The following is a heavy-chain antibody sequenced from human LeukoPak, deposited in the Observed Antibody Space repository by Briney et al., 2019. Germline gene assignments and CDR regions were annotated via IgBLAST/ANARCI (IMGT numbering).Heavy chain of an antibody. CDR2: INPSGGST. D-gene: IGHD3-10*01. CDR3: ARGGSVLLWFGETPPDY. V-gene: IGHV1-46*03. CDR1: GYTFTSYY. J-gene: IGHJ4*02. Sequence: ASVKVSCKASGYTFTSYYMHWVRQAPGQGLEWMGIINPSGGSTSYAQKFQGRVTMTRDTSTSTVYMELSSPRSEDTAVYYCARGGSVLLWFGETPPDYWGQGTLVTVSS.